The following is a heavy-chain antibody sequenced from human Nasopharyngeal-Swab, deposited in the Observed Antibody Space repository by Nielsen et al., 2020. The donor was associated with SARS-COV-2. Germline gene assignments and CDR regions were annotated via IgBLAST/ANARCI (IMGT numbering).Heavy chain of an antibody. Sequence: GESLKISCAASGFTFSSYAMHWVRQAPSKGLEWVAVISYDGSNKYYADSVKGRFTISRDNSKNTLYLQMNSLRAEDTAVYYCARDEGCFDYWGQGTLVTVSS. V-gene: IGHV3-30-3*01. D-gene: IGHD2-15*01. CDR1: GFTFSSYA. J-gene: IGHJ4*02. CDR2: ISYDGSNK. CDR3: ARDEGCFDY.